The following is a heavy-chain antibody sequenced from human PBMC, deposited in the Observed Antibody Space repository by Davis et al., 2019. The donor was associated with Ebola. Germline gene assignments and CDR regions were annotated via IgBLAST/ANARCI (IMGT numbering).Heavy chain of an antibody. J-gene: IGHJ4*02. CDR1: GFIFSSYA. V-gene: IGHV3-23*01. CDR3: ARGGWDY. Sequence: GESLKISCAASGFIFSSYAVSWVRQAPGKGLEWVSAISGSGGSTYYADSVKGRFTISRDNSKNSLYLQMNSLRAEDTAVYYCARGGWDYWGQGTLVTVSS. CDR2: ISGSGGST.